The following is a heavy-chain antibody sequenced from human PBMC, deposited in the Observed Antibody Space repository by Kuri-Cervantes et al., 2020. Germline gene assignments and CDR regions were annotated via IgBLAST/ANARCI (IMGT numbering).Heavy chain of an antibody. J-gene: IGHJ4*02. D-gene: IGHD5-12*01. Sequence: GESLKISCAVSGFIFSDYAMHWVRQAPGKGPEWVAVISHDGGNEYYTDSVKGRFTISRDNSKNTLYLQMNSLRAEDTAVYYCVCVVDSGYEMGTFDYWGQGTLVTVSS. CDR3: VCVVDSGYEMGTFDY. CDR1: GFIFSDYA. CDR2: ISHDGGNE. V-gene: IGHV3-30*03.